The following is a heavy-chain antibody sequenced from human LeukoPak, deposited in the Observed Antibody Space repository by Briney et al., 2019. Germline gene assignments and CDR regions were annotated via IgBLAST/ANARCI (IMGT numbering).Heavy chain of an antibody. CDR3: ARWALATVGSFDY. V-gene: IGHV4-30-4*08. J-gene: IGHJ4*02. Sequence: PSETLSLTCTVSGGSISSGDYYWSWLRQPPGKGLEWIGYIYYSGSTYYNPSLKSRVTISVDTSKNQFSLKLSSVTAADTAVYYCARWALATVGSFDYWGQGTLVTVSS. CDR1: GGSISSGDYY. CDR2: IYYSGST. D-gene: IGHD4-23*01.